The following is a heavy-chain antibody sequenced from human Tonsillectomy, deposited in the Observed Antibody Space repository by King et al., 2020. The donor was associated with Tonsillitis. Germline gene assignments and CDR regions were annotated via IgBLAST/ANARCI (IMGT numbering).Heavy chain of an antibody. V-gene: IGHV3-7*03. D-gene: IGHD6-19*01. CDR1: GFTFSACC. J-gene: IGHJ3*02. Sequence: VQLVESGGGLVQPGGSLRLSCAASGFTFSACCMSWVRQAPGKGLEWVATMNQDGDKIYYVDSVRGRFTISGDNAKSSLYLQMDSLRAEDTAMYYCGRDGSSGWDAFAIWGQGTMVTVSS. CDR2: MNQDGDKI. CDR3: GRDGSSGWDAFAI.